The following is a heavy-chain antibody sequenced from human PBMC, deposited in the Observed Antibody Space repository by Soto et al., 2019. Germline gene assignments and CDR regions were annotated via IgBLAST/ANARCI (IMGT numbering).Heavy chain of an antibody. CDR1: GYTLTELS. CDR3: APTQLSSGSYYLDAFDI. D-gene: IGHD3-10*02. Sequence: GASVKVSCKVSGYTLTELSMHWVRQAPGKGLEWMGGFDPEDGETIYAQKFQGRVTMTEDTSTDTAYMELSSLRSEDTAVYYCAPTQLSSGSYYLDAFDIWGQGTMVTVSS. CDR2: FDPEDGET. V-gene: IGHV1-24*01. J-gene: IGHJ3*02.